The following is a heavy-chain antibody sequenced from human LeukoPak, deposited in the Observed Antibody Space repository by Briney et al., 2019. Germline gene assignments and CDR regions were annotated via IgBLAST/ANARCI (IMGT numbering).Heavy chain of an antibody. J-gene: IGHJ4*02. CDR3: ARVSPGYSYALPFDY. CDR2: IYYSGST. Sequence: SETLSLTCTVSGGSISSYYWSWIRQPPGKGLEWIGYIYYSGSTNYNPSLKSRVTISVDTSKNQFSLKLSSVTAADTAVYYCARVSPGYSYALPFDYWGQGTLVTVSS. V-gene: IGHV4-59*01. D-gene: IGHD5-18*01. CDR1: GGSISSYY.